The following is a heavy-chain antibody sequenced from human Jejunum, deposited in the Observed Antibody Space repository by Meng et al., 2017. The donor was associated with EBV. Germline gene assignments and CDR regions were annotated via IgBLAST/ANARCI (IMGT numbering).Heavy chain of an antibody. CDR2: IYYSGST. V-gene: IGHV4-61*01. D-gene: IGHD5-12*01. J-gene: IGHJ4*02. CDR1: GGSVNSGNVY. CDR3: AGLRYSGYDRAFDY. Sequence: QLQLQDARPGLVKPSETLSLTCTVSGGSVNSGNVYWSWIRQPPGKGLEWIGYIYYSGSTNYIPSLKSRVTISLDTSKNQFSLKLSSVTAADTAVYYCAGLRYSGYDRAFDYWGRGALVTVSS.